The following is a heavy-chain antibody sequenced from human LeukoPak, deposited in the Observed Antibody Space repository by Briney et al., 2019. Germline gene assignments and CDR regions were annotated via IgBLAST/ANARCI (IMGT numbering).Heavy chain of an antibody. CDR2: ISSSSSTI. V-gene: IGHV3-48*02. Sequence: GGSLRLSCAASGFTFSSYSMNWVRQAPGMGLEWVSYISSSSSTIYYADSVKGRFTISRDNAKNSLYLQMNSLRDEDTAVYYCARDNRITIFGVVIMFDYWGQGTLVTVSS. CDR1: GFTFSSYS. CDR3: ARDNRITIFGVVIMFDY. J-gene: IGHJ4*02. D-gene: IGHD3-3*01.